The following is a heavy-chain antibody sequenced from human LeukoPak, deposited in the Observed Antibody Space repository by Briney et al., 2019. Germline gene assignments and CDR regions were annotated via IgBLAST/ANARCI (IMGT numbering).Heavy chain of an antibody. Sequence: SETLSLTCTVSGGSISSSSYYWGWIRQPPGKGLEWIGSIYYSGSTYYNPSLKSRVTISVDTSKNQFSLKLSSVTAADTAVYYCASCVSGRDHDAFDIWGQGTMVTVSS. V-gene: IGHV4-39*07. D-gene: IGHD3-10*01. J-gene: IGHJ3*02. CDR1: GGSISSSSYY. CDR3: ASCVSGRDHDAFDI. CDR2: IYYSGST.